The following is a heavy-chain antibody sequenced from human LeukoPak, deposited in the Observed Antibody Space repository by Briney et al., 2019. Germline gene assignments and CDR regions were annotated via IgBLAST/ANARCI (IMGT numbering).Heavy chain of an antibody. V-gene: IGHV4-31*03. CDR1: GGSISSGGYY. CDR3: ARDEGYYDSSGYHDAFDI. D-gene: IGHD3-22*01. Sequence: SQTLSLTCTVSGGSISSGGYYWSWIRQHPGKGLGWIGYIYYSGSTYYNPSLKSRVTISVDTSKNQFSLKLSSVTAADTAVYYCARDEGYYDSSGYHDAFDIWGQGTMVTVSS. CDR2: IYYSGST. J-gene: IGHJ3*02.